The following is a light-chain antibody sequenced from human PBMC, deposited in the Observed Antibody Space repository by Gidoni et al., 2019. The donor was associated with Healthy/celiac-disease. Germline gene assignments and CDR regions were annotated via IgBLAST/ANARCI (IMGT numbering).Light chain of an antibody. CDR2: AAS. CDR3: QQLNSYSFT. J-gene: IGKJ3*01. CDR1: QGISSY. Sequence: SQLTHSPSSLSASVEDRVTITRRTSQGISSYLAWYQQKPGKAPKLLIYAASTLESGVPARFSGSGSGTDFTLTISRLQPEDFATYYCQQLNSYSFTFGPGTKVDIK. V-gene: IGKV1-9*01.